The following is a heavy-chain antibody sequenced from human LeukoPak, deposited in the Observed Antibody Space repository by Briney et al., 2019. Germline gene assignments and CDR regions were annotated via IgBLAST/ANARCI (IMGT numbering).Heavy chain of an antibody. CDR2: IYYSGST. J-gene: IGHJ5*02. CDR3: ARRRRDPNWFDP. V-gene: IGHV4-30-4*01. CDR1: GGSISSGDYY. Sequence: SETLSLTCTVSGGSISSGDYYWSWIRQPPGKGLEWIGYIYYSGSTYYNPSLKSRVTISVDTSKNQFSLKLSSVTAADTAVHYCARRRRDPNWFDPWGQGTLVTVSS.